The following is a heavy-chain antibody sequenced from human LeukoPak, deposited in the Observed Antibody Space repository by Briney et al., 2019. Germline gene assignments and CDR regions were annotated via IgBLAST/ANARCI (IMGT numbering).Heavy chain of an antibody. J-gene: IGHJ2*01. CDR2: ISGSGGGT. Sequence: ETLSLTCTVSGGSISSGDYYWSWIRQPPGKGLEWVSAISGSGGGTYYADSVKGRFTISRDNSESTLYLQMNSLRAEDTAVYYCAKEGSIMITFGGVIAHWYFDLWGRGTLVTVSS. D-gene: IGHD3-16*02. CDR1: GGSISSGDYY. CDR3: AKEGSIMITFGGVIAHWYFDL. V-gene: IGHV3-23*01.